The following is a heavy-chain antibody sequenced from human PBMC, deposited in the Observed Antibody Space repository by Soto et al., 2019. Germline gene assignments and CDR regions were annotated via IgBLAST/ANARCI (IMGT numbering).Heavy chain of an antibody. Sequence: GGSLRLSCAASGFTFSSYSMNWVRQAPGKGLEWVSYISSSSSTIYYADSVKGRFTISRDNAKNSLYLQMNSLRAEDTAVYYCARDRGIAARPLFYYMDVWGKGTTVTVSS. J-gene: IGHJ6*03. CDR2: ISSSSSTI. V-gene: IGHV3-48*01. CDR3: ARDRGIAARPLFYYMDV. CDR1: GFTFSSYS. D-gene: IGHD6-6*01.